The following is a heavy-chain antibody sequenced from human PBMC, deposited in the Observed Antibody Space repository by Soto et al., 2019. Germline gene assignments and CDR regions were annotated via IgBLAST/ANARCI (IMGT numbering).Heavy chain of an antibody. CDR1: GVSIISDGFS. D-gene: IGHD2-2*01. CDR3: ARGQTRKSRVGVVLYCFYR. V-gene: IGHV4-30-2*01. CDR2: IYHTEST. J-gene: IGHJ4*02. Sequence: PSETLSLTCAVSGVSIISDGFSWILLRQAPGKGLEWIAYIYHTESTFYNPSLKHRVTISMDRSKNQVSLNLNSVTPADTAVYYCARGQTRKSRVGVVLYCFYRWGQRTLVTVYS.